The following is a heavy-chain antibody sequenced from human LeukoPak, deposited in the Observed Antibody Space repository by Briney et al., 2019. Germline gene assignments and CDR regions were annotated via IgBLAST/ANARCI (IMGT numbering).Heavy chain of an antibody. CDR3: AREKALQPQGGGYYYYYGMDV. V-gene: IGHV1-46*01. CDR2: INPSGGST. J-gene: IGHJ6*02. CDR1: GYTFTSYY. Sequence: ASVKVSCKASGYTFTSYYMHWVRQAPGQGLEWMGIINPSGGSTSYAQKFQGRVTMTRDTSTSTVYMELSSLRSEDTAVYYCAREKALQPQGGGYYYYYGMDVWGQGTTVTVSS. D-gene: IGHD3-16*01.